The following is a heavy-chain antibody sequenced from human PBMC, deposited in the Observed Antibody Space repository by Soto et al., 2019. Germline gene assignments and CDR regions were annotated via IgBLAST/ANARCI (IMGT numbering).Heavy chain of an antibody. CDR2: IRNTPYGGTT. J-gene: IGHJ5*02. CDR3: SRGRFGYYGP. CDR1: GFRFSEHA. D-gene: IGHD2-2*03. V-gene: IGHV3-49*04. Sequence: EVQLVESGGGLVAPGRSLRLSCNCSGFRFSEHAMTWVRQAPGKGLEWVGFIRNTPYGGTTDYAASVRGRFTISRDDSESDAYLQMNSLKTEASGVYYCSRGRFGYYGPWGPGTLVTFSA.